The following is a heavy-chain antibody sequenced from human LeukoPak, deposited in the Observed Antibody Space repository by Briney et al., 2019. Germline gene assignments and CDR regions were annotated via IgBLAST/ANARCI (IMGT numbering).Heavy chain of an antibody. Sequence: ASVKVSCKASGYTFTSYGISWVRQAPGQGLEWMGWISAYNGNTNYAQKFQGRVTITADESTSTAYMELSSLRSEDTAVYYCAREGGHTVTYDTWGQGTLVTVSS. CDR1: GYTFTSYG. J-gene: IGHJ5*02. V-gene: IGHV1-18*01. CDR2: ISAYNGNT. CDR3: AREGGHTVTYDT. D-gene: IGHD4-17*01.